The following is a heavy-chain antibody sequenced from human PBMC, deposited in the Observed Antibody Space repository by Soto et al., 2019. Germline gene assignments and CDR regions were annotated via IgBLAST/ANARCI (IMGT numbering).Heavy chain of an antibody. CDR2: VLPIFGTA. CDR1: GGTFSTYT. J-gene: IGHJ3*02. Sequence: QVQLVQSGTEVKKPGSSVKVSCKASGGTFSTYTISWVRQAPGQGLEWMGGVLPIFGTANYAQKFQGRVTITAAESTSTVYMELSSLRSEDTAVYYCARPTTYYYDSSGYDAFDIWGQGTMVTVSS. V-gene: IGHV1-69*01. CDR3: ARPTTYYYDSSGYDAFDI. D-gene: IGHD3-22*01.